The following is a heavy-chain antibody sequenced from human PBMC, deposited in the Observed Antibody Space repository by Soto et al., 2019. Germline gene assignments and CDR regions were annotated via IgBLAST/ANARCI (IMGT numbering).Heavy chain of an antibody. CDR3: ARDGYYDFWSGYYGNYYMDV. CDR2: ISAYNGNT. D-gene: IGHD3-3*01. J-gene: IGHJ6*03. Sequence: ASVKVSCKASGYTFTSYGISWVRQAPGQGLEWMGWISAYNGNTNYAQKLQGRVTMTTNTSTSTAYMELSSLRSDDTAVYYCARDGYYDFWSGYYGNYYMDVWGKGTTVTVSS. V-gene: IGHV1-18*01. CDR1: GYTFTSYG.